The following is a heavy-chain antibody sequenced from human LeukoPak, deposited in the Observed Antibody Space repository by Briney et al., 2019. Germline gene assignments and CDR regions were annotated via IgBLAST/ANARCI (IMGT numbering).Heavy chain of an antibody. Sequence: GASVKVSCKASGYTFTGYYMHWVRQAPGQGLEWMGWINPNSGGTNYAQKFQGRVTMTRDASISTAYMELSRLRSDDTAVYYCARTGSGWYDNWFDPWGQGTLVTVSS. CDR2: INPNSGGT. CDR1: GYTFTGYY. D-gene: IGHD6-19*01. J-gene: IGHJ5*02. CDR3: ARTGSGWYDNWFDP. V-gene: IGHV1-2*02.